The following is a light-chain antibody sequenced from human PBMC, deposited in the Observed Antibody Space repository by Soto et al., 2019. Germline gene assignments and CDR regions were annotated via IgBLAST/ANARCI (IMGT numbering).Light chain of an antibody. V-gene: IGLV2-23*01. Sequence: QSALAQPASVSASPGQSITISCTGISSDLGNYNLVSWYQQRPGKAPKLILYEDTKGPSGVSNRFSGSKSGNTAPLTISGLQPEDEADYFCCSYAGSSSVVFGGGTKLTVL. CDR3: CSYAGSSSVV. CDR2: EDT. J-gene: IGLJ2*01. CDR1: SSDLGNYNL.